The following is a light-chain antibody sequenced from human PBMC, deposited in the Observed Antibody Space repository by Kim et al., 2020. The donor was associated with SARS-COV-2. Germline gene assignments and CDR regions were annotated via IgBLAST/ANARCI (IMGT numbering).Light chain of an antibody. CDR3: QQYDNLQT. CDR2: DAS. CDR1: QDISNS. V-gene: IGKV1-33*01. J-gene: IGKJ1*01. Sequence: DIQMTQSPSSLSASVGDRVTITCQASQDISNSLNWYQQKPGKAPKLLIYDASNLQTGVPSRFSGGGSGTDFTFTINSLQPEDIATYYCQQYDNLQTFGQGTKVDIK.